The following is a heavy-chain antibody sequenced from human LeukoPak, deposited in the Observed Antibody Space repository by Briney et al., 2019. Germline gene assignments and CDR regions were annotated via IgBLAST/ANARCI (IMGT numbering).Heavy chain of an antibody. D-gene: IGHD6-6*01. Sequence: PSETLSLTCAVYGGSFSGYYWSWIRQPPGKGLEWIGEINHSGSTNYNPSLKSRVTISVDTSKNQFSLKLTSVTAAGTAVYYCARVKRRMGSSSGDYSDYWGQGALVTVSS. J-gene: IGHJ4*02. CDR1: GGSFSGYY. CDR3: ARVKRRMGSSSGDYSDY. CDR2: INHSGST. V-gene: IGHV4-34*01.